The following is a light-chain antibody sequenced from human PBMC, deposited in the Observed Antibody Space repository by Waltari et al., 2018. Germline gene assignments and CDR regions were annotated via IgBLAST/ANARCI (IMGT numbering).Light chain of an antibody. Sequence: QSALTQPASVSGSPGQSITISCTGTSSDVGSNNLVSWYQQHPGKAPKLMIYEGSKRPSGVSNRFSAPKSGNTASLTISGLQAEDEADYYCCSYAGSSTYVFGTGTKVTVL. CDR1: SSDVGSNNL. CDR3: CSYAGSSTYV. CDR2: EGS. V-gene: IGLV2-23*01. J-gene: IGLJ1*01.